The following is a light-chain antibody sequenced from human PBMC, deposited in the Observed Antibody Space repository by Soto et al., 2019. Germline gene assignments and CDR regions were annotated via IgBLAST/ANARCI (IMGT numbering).Light chain of an antibody. CDR1: QSVSSN. V-gene: IGKV3-15*01. Sequence: EIVMTQSPATLSVSPGERATLSCRASQSVSSNLAWYQQKPGQAPSLLIYGASTRATGIPARFSGSGSGTDFTPTSSMLHDEVVAFYYCQHYNNWPRTFGQGTQVEIK. CDR2: GAS. CDR3: QHYNNWPRT. J-gene: IGKJ1*01.